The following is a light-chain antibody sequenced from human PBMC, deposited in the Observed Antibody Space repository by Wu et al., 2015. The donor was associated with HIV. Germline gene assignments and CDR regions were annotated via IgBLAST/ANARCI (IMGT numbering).Light chain of an antibody. CDR1: QDIRNF. V-gene: IGKV1-8*01. CDR2: DAS. CDR3: QQYYSSSVT. J-gene: IGKJ4*01. Sequence: AIRMTQSPSSLSASPGDRVTITCRASQDIRNFLAWYQQKPGKAPNLLISDASTLQSGVPSRFSASGSETDFTLTTTRLQSEDFATYYCQQYYSSSVTFGRRDQGGDQT.